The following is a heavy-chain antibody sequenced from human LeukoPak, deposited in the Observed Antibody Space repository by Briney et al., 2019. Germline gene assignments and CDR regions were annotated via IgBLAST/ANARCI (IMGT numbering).Heavy chain of an antibody. CDR2: ISSSSYI. J-gene: IGHJ4*02. CDR3: RIVVVTPSYYFDY. V-gene: IGHV3-69-1*01. D-gene: IGHD3-22*01. Sequence: GGSLRLSCAASGFTVSSNYMSWVRQAPGKGLEWVSSISSSSYIYYADSVKGRFTISRDNAKNSLYLQMNSLRAEDTAVYYCRIVVVTPSYYFDYWGQGTLVTVSS. CDR1: GFTVSSNY.